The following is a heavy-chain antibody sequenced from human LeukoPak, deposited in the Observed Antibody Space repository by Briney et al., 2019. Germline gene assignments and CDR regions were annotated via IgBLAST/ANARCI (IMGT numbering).Heavy chain of an antibody. Sequence: ASVKVSCTASGYTFTSYGISWVRQAPGQGLEWMGWVSAYNGNTNYAQKLQGRVTMTTDTSTSTAYMELRSLRSDDTAVYYCAAYYYDSSGYLVFDYWGQGTLVTVSS. CDR1: GYTFTSYG. CDR2: VSAYNGNT. CDR3: AAYYYDSSGYLVFDY. D-gene: IGHD3-22*01. V-gene: IGHV1-18*01. J-gene: IGHJ4*02.